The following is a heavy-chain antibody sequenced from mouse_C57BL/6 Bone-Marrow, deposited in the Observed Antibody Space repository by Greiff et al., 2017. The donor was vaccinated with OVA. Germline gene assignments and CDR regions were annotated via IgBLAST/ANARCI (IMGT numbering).Heavy chain of an antibody. J-gene: IGHJ1*03. Sequence: EVQLQESGGGLVQPGGSLKLSCAASGFTFSDYYMYWVRQTPEKRLEWVAYISNGGGSTYYPDTVKGRFTISRDNAKNTLYLQMSRLKSEDTAMYYCARRNFWYFDVWGTGTTVTVSS. CDR1: GFTFSDYY. CDR2: ISNGGGST. CDR3: ARRNFWYFDV. V-gene: IGHV5-12*01.